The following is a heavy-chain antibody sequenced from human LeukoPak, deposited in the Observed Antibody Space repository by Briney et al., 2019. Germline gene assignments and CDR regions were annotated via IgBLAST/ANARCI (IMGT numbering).Heavy chain of an antibody. J-gene: IGHJ6*01. Sequence: PGGSLRLSCAASGFTFSSYAMSWVRQAPGKGLEWVSAISGSGGSTHYADSVKGRFTISRDNSKNTLYLQMNSLRAEDTAVYYCAKSAGWYYYYGMDVWGQGTTVTVSS. V-gene: IGHV3-23*01. CDR2: ISGSGGST. CDR3: AKSAGWYYYYGMDV. D-gene: IGHD6-19*01. CDR1: GFTFSSYA.